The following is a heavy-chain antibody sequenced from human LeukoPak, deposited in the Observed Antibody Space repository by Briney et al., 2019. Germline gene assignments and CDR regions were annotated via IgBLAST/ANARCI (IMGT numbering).Heavy chain of an antibody. CDR2: IYSDGST. J-gene: IGHJ5*02. CDR3: ARDYLGWFDP. CDR1: GFTFSSYA. V-gene: IGHV3-23*03. Sequence: GGSLRLSCAASGFTFSSYAMSWVRQAPGKGLEWVSVIYSDGSTYSADSVKGRFTISRDNSKNTLYLQMNSLRAEDTAVYYCARDYLGWFDPWGQGTLVTVSS.